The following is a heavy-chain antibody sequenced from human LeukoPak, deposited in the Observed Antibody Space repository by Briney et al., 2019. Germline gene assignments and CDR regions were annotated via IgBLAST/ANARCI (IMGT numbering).Heavy chain of an antibody. V-gene: IGHV3-15*01. D-gene: IGHD3-22*01. J-gene: IGHJ3*02. CDR1: GFTLSNAW. CDR2: IKSKTDGGTT. CDR3: TTDPRYYYASSGYYSAAFDI. Sequence: GGSLRLSCAASGFTLSNAWMSWVRQAPGKGLEWVGRIKSKTDGGTTDYAAPVKGRFTISRDDSKNTLYLQMNSLKTEDTAVYYCTTDPRYYYASSGYYSAAFDIWGQGTMVTVSS.